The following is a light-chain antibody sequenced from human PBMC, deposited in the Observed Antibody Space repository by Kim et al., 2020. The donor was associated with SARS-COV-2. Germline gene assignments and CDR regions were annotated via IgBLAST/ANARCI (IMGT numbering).Light chain of an antibody. CDR3: LLSYRGAWV. V-gene: IGLV7-46*01. CDR1: TGTVTTDHN. Sequence: QAVVAQEPSLTVSVGGTVTFTCASSTGTVTTDHNPYWFQQKPGQVPRTLIYDITNKPSWTPARFSGSLLGDKAALTLSGAQPEDEGDYYCLLSYRGAWVFGGGTQLTV. J-gene: IGLJ3*02. CDR2: DIT.